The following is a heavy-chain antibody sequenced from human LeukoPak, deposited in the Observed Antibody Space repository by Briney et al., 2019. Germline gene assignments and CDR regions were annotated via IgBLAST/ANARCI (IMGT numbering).Heavy chain of an antibody. CDR3: ARAVYYSNYLGY. D-gene: IGHD3-10*01. J-gene: IGHJ4*01. Sequence: GGSLRLSCAASGFTFSSYWMHWVRRAPGKGLVWVSRINSDGSSTNYADSVKGRFTISRDNAKNTLYLQVNSLRAEDTAMYYCARAVYYSNYLGYRGQGTLVTVSS. V-gene: IGHV3-74*01. CDR2: INSDGSST. CDR1: GFTFSSYW.